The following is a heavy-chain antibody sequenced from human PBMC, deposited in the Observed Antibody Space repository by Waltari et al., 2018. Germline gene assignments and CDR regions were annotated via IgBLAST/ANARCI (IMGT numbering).Heavy chain of an antibody. D-gene: IGHD3-16*02. Sequence: QVQLVQSGAEVKKPGSSVKVSCKASGGTFSSYAISWVRQAPGQGLEWMGGIIPSFGTANYAQKFQGRVTITADESTSTAYMELSSLRSEDTAVYYCARVDYIWGSYRYGAFDIWGQGTMVTVSS. CDR1: GGTFSSYA. J-gene: IGHJ3*02. CDR3: ARVDYIWGSYRYGAFDI. V-gene: IGHV1-69*13. CDR2: IIPSFGTA.